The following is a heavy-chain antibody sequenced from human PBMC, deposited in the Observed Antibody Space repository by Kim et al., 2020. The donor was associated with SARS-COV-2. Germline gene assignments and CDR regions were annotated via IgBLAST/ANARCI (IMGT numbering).Heavy chain of an antibody. CDR1: GFTLSNFG. Sequence: GGSLRLSCAASGFTLSNFGMSWVRQGPGKGLEWVSGIDRGSGSTYYADSVKGRFIISRDSSNNMLYLQMNSLGAGDTAVYYCAKGGAGSRVWGQGTTVTVSS. J-gene: IGHJ6*02. CDR2: IDRGSGST. CDR3: AKGGAGSRV. V-gene: IGHV3-23*01. D-gene: IGHD1-26*01.